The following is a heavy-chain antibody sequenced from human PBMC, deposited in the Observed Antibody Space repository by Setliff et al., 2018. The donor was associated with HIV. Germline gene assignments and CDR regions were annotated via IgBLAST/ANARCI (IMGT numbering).Heavy chain of an antibody. CDR1: GYTFTAYY. CDR3: ATKLYGTNGVCLDAFDI. Sequence: GASVKVSCQTSGYTFTAYYIHWVRQAPGQGLEWMGRIIPNSGGTNYAQKFQGRVTMTRDTSISTAYMALSRLRSDDTAVYYCATKLYGTNGVCLDAFDIWGQGTMVTVSS. CDR2: IIPNSGGT. V-gene: IGHV1-2*06. D-gene: IGHD2-8*01. J-gene: IGHJ3*02.